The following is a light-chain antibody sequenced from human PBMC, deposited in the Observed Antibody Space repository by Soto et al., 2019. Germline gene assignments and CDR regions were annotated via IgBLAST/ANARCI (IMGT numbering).Light chain of an antibody. CDR2: EGT. V-gene: IGLV2-23*01. J-gene: IGLJ2*01. Sequence: QSALTQPASVSGSPGQSITISCTGTSSDVGSYNLVSWFQQHPGKVPKLIIYEGTERPSGVSNRFSASKSGNTASLTISGLQPADEADYYCCSYAGASTIFGGGTKITVL. CDR3: CSYAGASTI. CDR1: SSDVGSYNL.